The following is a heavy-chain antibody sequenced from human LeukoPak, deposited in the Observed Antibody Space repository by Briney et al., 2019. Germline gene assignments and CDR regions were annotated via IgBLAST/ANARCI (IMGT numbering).Heavy chain of an antibody. CDR1: VYTFTVYY. J-gene: IGHJ6*02. CDR2: INPNSGGT. V-gene: IGHV1-2*06. CDR3: AREKGRQSGMDV. Sequence: ASVNVSFTASVYTFTVYYMHWVRQAPGQGLEWMGRINPNSGGTNYTQKFQGRVTMTRDTSISTAYMELSRLRSDDTAVYFCAREKGRQSGMDVWGQGTTVTVSS.